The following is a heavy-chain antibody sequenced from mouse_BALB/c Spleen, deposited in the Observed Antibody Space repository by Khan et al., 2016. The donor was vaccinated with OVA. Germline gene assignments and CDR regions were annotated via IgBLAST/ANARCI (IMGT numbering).Heavy chain of an antibody. D-gene: IGHD1-2*01. V-gene: IGHV3-2*02. CDR2: ISYSGST. J-gene: IGHJ2*01. CDR3: ARTARIKY. CDR1: GYSITSGYG. Sequence: EVQLQESGPGLVKPSQSLSLTCTVTGYSITSGYGWNWIRQFPGNKLEWMGYISYSGSTNSNTSLKSRISITRDPSKNQFFLQLNSVTTEDTATYDCARTARIKYWGQGTTLTVSS.